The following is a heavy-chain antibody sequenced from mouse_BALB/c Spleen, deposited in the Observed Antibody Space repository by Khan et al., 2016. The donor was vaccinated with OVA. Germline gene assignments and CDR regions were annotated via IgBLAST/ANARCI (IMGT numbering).Heavy chain of an antibody. D-gene: IGHD4-1*01. J-gene: IGHJ2*01. V-gene: IGHV5-17*02. CDR1: GFTSSSFG. CDR3: ARGNWAY. CDR2: INSGSSTI. Sequence: VELVESGGGLVQPGGSRKLSCAASGFTSSSFGMHWVRQAPEKGLEWVAYINSGSSTIYYADPVKGRFTISRDNPKNTLFLQMTSLRSEDTAMYYCARGNWAYWGQGTTLTVSS.